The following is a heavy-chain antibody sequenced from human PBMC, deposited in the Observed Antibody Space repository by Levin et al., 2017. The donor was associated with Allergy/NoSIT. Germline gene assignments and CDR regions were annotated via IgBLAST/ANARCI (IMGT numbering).Heavy chain of an antibody. CDR3: ARGLVAAAGCYGY. V-gene: IGHV4-34*01. J-gene: IGHJ4*02. Sequence: NPSETLSLSCSVYGGSFSGYYWSWIRQPPGKGLEWIGEINHSGSTNYNPSLKSRVTISVDTSKNQFSLKLNSVTAADTAIYYCARGLVAAAGCYGYWGQGTLVTVSS. CDR2: INHSGST. CDR1: GGSFSGYY. D-gene: IGHD6-13*01.